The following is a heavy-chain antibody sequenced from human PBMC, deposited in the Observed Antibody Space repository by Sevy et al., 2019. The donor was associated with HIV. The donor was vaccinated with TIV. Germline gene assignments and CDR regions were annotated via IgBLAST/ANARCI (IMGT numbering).Heavy chain of an antibody. CDR3: ASGGSGDVWNYGYYYYGMDV. V-gene: IGHV1-8*02. D-gene: IGHD3-3*01. Sequence: ASVKVSCKASGDTFSTYDINWVRQAPGQGLEGMGWMSPKSGSTGFAQKFHGRLTMTRQTSITTAYMELSSLRSEDTAVYDCASGGSGDVWNYGYYYYGMDVWGQGTTVTVSS. J-gene: IGHJ6*02. CDR1: GDTFSTYD. CDR2: MSPKSGST.